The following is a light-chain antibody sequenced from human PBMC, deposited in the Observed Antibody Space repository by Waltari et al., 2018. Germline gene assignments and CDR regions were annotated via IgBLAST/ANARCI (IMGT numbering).Light chain of an antibody. V-gene: IGLV2-11*01. CDR1: SSDVGGYNY. CDR3: CSYAGL. Sequence: SALTQPRSVSGSPGQSVAISCTGTSSDVGGYNYVSWYQQHPGKAPKLMIYDVTKRPSGVPDRFSGSKSGNTTSLTISGLQADDEADYYCCSYAGLFGGGTKLTVL. J-gene: IGLJ2*01. CDR2: DVT.